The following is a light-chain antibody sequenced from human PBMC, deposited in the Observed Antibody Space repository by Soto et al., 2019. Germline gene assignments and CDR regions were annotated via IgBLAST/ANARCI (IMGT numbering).Light chain of an antibody. V-gene: IGKV1D-12*01. J-gene: IGKJ4*01. CDR2: DAS. Sequence: DIQLTQSPSSVSASVGDRVTITCRASQGISSWLAWYQQKLGKAPNLLIYDASTLQSGVPSRFSGRKSGTQFTLTIDSLQPEDFATYYCQQVKTYPRTFGGGTKVDIK. CDR3: QQVKTYPRT. CDR1: QGISSW.